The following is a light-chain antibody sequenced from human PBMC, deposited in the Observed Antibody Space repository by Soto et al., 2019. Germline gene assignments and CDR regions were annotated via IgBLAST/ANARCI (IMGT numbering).Light chain of an antibody. J-gene: IGLJ1*01. V-gene: IGLV2-14*01. CDR2: EVT. CDR3: NSYTRSTKYV. Sequence: QSVLTQPASVSGSPGQSITVSCTGTSSDVGAYDYVSWYQRHPGKAPKLIIYEVTNRPSGVSNRFSGSKSGNTASLTISGLQAEDEADYYCNSYTRSTKYVFGTGTKVTVL. CDR1: SSDVGAYDY.